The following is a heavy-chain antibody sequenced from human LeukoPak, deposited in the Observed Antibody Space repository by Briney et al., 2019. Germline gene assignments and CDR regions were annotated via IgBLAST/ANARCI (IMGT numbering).Heavy chain of an antibody. J-gene: IGHJ5*02. CDR2: IYPGDSDT. V-gene: IGHV5-51*01. CDR1: GSIFTSYW. CDR3: ATLGIRSARLRGYSGYDRGWIDP. Sequence: GGSLQISCKGSGSIFTSYWIGWGRQMAGKGLEWMEIIYPGDSDTRYSPSFQGPVTISAHKSISTAYLQCTSLKASDTPMYYCATLGIRSARLRGYSGYDRGWIDPWGQGTLVTVSS. D-gene: IGHD5-12*01.